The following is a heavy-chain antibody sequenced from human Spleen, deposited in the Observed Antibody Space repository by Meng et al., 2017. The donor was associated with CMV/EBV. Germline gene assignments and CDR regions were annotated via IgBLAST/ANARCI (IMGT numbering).Heavy chain of an antibody. Sequence: SETLSLTCSVSGGSISNYWWSWIRQPPGSGLEWIGNIYYSGTTYYNPSLRSRVTISVDTSKNHFSLKLSSVTAADTAVYYCARGPRGYSYEKDWFDPWGQGTLVTVSS. D-gene: IGHD5-18*01. CDR2: IYYSGTT. V-gene: IGHV4-59*01. J-gene: IGHJ5*02. CDR3: ARGPRGYSYEKDWFDP. CDR1: GGSISNYW.